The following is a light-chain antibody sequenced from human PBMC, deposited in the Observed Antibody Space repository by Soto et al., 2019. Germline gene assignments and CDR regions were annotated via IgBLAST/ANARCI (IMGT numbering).Light chain of an antibody. J-gene: IGLJ1*01. V-gene: IGLV2-11*01. CDR3: CSHAGSYSYV. CDR2: DVT. CDR1: SSDVGGHNY. Sequence: QPALTQPRSVSGSPGQSVSISCTGTSSDVGGHNYVSWYQQHPGKAPKLMIFDVTKRPSGVPDRFSGSKSGNTASLTISGLQAEDEANYYCCSHAGSYSYVFGTGTKVTVL.